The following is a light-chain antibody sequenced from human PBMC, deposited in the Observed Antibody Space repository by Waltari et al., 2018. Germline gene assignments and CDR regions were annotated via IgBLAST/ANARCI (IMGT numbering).Light chain of an antibody. CDR2: GAS. CDR3: QHYSNWPPWT. V-gene: IGKV3-15*01. CDR1: QSISIN. J-gene: IGKJ1*01. Sequence: EIVMTQSPATLSVSPGERATLSCRASQSISINLAWYQHKPGQAPRLLIYGASTRATGIPSRFSGSGSGTEFTLTISSLQSEDFAVYYRQHYSNWPPWTFGQGTKVEMK.